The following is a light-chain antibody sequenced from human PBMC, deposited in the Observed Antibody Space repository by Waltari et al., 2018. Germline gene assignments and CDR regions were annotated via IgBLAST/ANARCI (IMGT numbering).Light chain of an antibody. CDR2: KAN. J-gene: IGLJ3*02. CDR1: SGPLPRTSS. V-gene: IGLV8-61*01. Sequence: QTVVTPAPSLSVSPGGTVTLPCALSSGPLPRTSSASWYQQSPGQTPRTLVYKANIRSSGVPDRFSGSVLGNKAVLIITGAQAENESNYYCLLYMGSGIWVFGGGTKLTVL. CDR3: LLYMGSGIWV.